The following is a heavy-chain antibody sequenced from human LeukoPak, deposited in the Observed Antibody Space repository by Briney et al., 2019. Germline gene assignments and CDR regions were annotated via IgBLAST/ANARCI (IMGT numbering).Heavy chain of an antibody. CDR2: MSYDGSNK. V-gene: IGHV3-30-3*01. J-gene: IGHJ4*02. CDR1: GFTFSSYA. CDR3: ARDLEGNIAVAGTASIDY. D-gene: IGHD6-19*01. Sequence: PGGSLRLSCAASGFTFSSYAMHWVRQAPGKGLEWVAVMSYDGSNKYYADSVKGRFTISRDNSKNTLYLQMNSLRAEDTAVYYCARDLEGNIAVAGTASIDYWGQGTLVTVSS.